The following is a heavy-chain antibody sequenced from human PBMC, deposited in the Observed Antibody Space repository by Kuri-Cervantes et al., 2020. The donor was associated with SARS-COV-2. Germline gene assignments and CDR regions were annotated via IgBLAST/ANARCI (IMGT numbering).Heavy chain of an antibody. CDR2: ISAYNGNT. V-gene: IGHV1-18*01. Sequence: ASVKVSCKASGGTFSSYGISWVRQAPGQGLEWMGWISAYNGNTNYAQKLQGRVTMTTDTSTSTAYMELSRLRSDDTAVYYCARDPGFGELLYPSYYYYYYMDVWGKGTTVTVSS. D-gene: IGHD3-10*01. J-gene: IGHJ6*03. CDR1: GGTFSSYG. CDR3: ARDPGFGELLYPSYYYYYYMDV.